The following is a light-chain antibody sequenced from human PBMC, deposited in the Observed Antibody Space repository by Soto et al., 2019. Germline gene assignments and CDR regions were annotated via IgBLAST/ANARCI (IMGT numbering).Light chain of an antibody. CDR1: QSVSSN. CDR3: QQYNYWPT. CDR2: GAS. Sequence: EIVMTQSPATLSVSPGERATLSCRANQSVSSNLAWYQQKPGQAPRLLIYGASTRATGIPARFSGSGSGTEFPLTITSLQSEDFAVYYCQQYNYWPTFGQGTKVDIK. J-gene: IGKJ1*01. V-gene: IGKV3-15*01.